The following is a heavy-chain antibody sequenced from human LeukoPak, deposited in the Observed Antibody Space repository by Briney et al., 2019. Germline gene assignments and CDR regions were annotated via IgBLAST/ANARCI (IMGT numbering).Heavy chain of an antibody. D-gene: IGHD4-17*01. J-gene: IGHJ3*02. CDR3: AKDQGDYGDYVVGDWGGFDAFDI. V-gene: IGHV3-30*18. CDR2: ISYDGSNK. Sequence: GRSLRLSCAASGFTFSSYGMHWVRQAPGKGLEWVAVISYDGSNKYYADSVKGRFTISRDNSKNTLYLQMNSLRAEDTAVYYCAKDQGDYGDYVVGDWGGFDAFDIWGQGTMVTVSS. CDR1: GFTFSSYG.